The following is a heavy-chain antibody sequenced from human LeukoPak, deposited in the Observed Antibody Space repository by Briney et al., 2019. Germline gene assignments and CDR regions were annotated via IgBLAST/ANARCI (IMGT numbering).Heavy chain of an antibody. D-gene: IGHD6-6*01. CDR2: ISFDGSNK. Sequence: GGSLRLSCAASGFTFSGYDMHWVRQAPGKGLEWVAVISFDGSNKYYADSVKGRFTISRDNSKNTLYLQMNSLRAEDTAVYYCARDSRTYSSSSGYDCWGQGTLVTVSS. CDR3: ARDSRTYSSSSGYDC. J-gene: IGHJ4*02. V-gene: IGHV3-30*14. CDR1: GFTFSGYD.